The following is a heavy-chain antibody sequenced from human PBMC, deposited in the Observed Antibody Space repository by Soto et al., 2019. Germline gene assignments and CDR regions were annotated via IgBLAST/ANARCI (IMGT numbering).Heavy chain of an antibody. V-gene: IGHV3-23*01. CDR1: GFTFSSYA. D-gene: IGHD3-22*01. CDR3: AKDIQYYYDSSGYYPEAAFDI. Sequence: GGSLRLSCAASGFTFSSYAMSWVRQAPGKGLEGVSAISGSGGSTYYADSVKGRFTISRDNSKNTLYLQTNSLRAEDTAVYYCAKDIQYYYDSSGYYPEAAFDIWGQGTMVTVSS. J-gene: IGHJ3*02. CDR2: ISGSGGST.